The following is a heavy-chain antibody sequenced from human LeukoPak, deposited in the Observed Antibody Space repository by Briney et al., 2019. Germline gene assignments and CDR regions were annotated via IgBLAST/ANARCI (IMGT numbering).Heavy chain of an antibody. CDR1: GYTFTSYD. D-gene: IGHD3-22*01. CDR2: MNPNSGNT. V-gene: IGHV1-8*01. CDR3: ARVVDYDSSGYFRYYFDY. J-gene: IGHJ4*02. Sequence: ASVKVSCKASGYTFTSYDINWVRQATGQGLEWMGWMNPNSGNTGYAQKFQGRVTMTRNTSISTAYMELSSLRSEDTAVYYCARVVDYDSSGYFRYYFDYWGQGTLVTVSS.